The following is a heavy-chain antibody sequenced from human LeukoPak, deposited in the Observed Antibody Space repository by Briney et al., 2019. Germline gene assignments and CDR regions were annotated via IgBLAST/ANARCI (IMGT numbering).Heavy chain of an antibody. CDR2: IYHSGST. D-gene: IGHD6-19*01. CDR1: GGSISSSTW. J-gene: IGHJ4*02. V-gene: IGHV4-4*02. Sequence: PSETLSLTCAVSGGSISSSTWWSWVRQPPGKGLEWIGEIYHSGSTNHNPSLKSRVTISVDKSKSQFSLKLSSVTAADTAVYYCASWGLDSSGWSRGFWGQGTLVTVSS. CDR3: ASWGLDSSGWSRGF.